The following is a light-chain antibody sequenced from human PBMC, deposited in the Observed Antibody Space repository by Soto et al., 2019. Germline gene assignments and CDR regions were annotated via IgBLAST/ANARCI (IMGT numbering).Light chain of an antibody. J-gene: IGLJ2*01. CDR2: GQN. CDR3: VVCDDSLYGRV. Sequence: QSVLTQPPSASGTPGQRVTLSCSGSSSNIGSNTVNWYQQLPGTAPNLFIYGQNQRPAGVPDRFSGSKSCTSASLAISGLQSEDDVNYYCVVCDDSLYGRVFGGGTKLTVL. V-gene: IGLV1-44*01. CDR1: SSNIGSNT.